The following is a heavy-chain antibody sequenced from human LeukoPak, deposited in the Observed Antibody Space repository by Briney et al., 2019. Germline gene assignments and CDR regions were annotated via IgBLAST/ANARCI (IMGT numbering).Heavy chain of an antibody. V-gene: IGHV4-4*07. D-gene: IGHD6-13*01. Sequence: SDTLSLACTVSGGSITSYYWTWIRQPAGRGLEWLGRIFPSGSINYSPSLKSRITMSIDTSKNQFYLKLRSVTAADTAVYYCARLAAGHFDYWGQGTLVIVSS. CDR3: ARLAAGHFDY. J-gene: IGHJ4*02. CDR2: IFPSGSI. CDR1: GGSITSYY.